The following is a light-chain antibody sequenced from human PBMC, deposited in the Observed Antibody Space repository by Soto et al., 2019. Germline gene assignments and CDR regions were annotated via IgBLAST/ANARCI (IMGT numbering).Light chain of an antibody. Sequence: DIVMTQSPVPLSVSPGERATLSCRASQSVRRDLAWYQQKPGQPPRLLMYGASTRATGIPARFSGSGSGTDFTLTISRLEPEDFAVYYCQQYNKWPLTLGQGTKVDIK. CDR3: QQYNKWPLT. J-gene: IGKJ1*01. CDR1: QSVRRD. CDR2: GAS. V-gene: IGKV3-15*01.